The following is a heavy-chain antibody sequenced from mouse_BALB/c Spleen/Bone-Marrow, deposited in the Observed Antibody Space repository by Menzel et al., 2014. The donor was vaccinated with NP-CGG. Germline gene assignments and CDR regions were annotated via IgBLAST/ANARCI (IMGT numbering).Heavy chain of an antibody. J-gene: IGHJ4*01. D-gene: IGHD1-1*01. Sequence: QVQLQQSGPGLVQPSQSLSITCTVSGFSLTSYGVHWVRQSPGKGLDWLGVIWSGGSTDYNAAFISRLSISKDNSKSQVFFKMNSLQVNDTAIYYCARNYYGSSYAMDYWGQGTSVTVSS. CDR3: ARNYYGSSYAMDY. V-gene: IGHV2-2*02. CDR1: GFSLTSYG. CDR2: IWSGGST.